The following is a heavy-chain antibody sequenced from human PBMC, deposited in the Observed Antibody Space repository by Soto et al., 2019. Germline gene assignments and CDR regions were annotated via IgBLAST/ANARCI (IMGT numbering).Heavy chain of an antibody. CDR3: ARVVEHSSGASCYPETNLFEP. CDR1: GYTFTSYA. D-gene: IGHD2-15*01. Sequence: ASVKVSCKASGYTFTSYAMHWVRQGAGQRLEWMGWINAGNGNTKYSQKFQGRVTITRDTSASTAYMELSSLRSEDTAVYYCARVVEHSSGASCYPETNLFEPLRQGT. CDR2: INAGNGNT. V-gene: IGHV1-3*01. J-gene: IGHJ5*02.